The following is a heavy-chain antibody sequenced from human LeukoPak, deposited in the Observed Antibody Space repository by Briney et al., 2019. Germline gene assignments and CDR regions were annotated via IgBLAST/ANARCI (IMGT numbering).Heavy chain of an antibody. J-gene: IGHJ3*02. Sequence: GRSLRLSCAASGFTFSSYGMHWVRQAPGKGLEWVAVISYDGSNKYYADSVKGRFTISRDNSKNTLYLQMNSLRAEDTAVYYCAKVYIHGDNAFDIWGQGTMVTVSS. D-gene: IGHD2-2*02. CDR1: GFTFSSYG. CDR2: ISYDGSNK. CDR3: AKVYIHGDNAFDI. V-gene: IGHV3-30*18.